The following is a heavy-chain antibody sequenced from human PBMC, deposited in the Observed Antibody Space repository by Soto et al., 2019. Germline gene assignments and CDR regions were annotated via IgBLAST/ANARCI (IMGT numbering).Heavy chain of an antibody. CDR1: GGSISSGGYY. CDR2: IYYSGST. V-gene: IGHV4-31*03. Sequence: QVQLQESGPGLVKPSQTLSLTCTVSGGSISSGGYYWSWIRQHPGKGLEWIGYIYYSGSTYYNPSLKCRVTISVDTSKNQFSLKLSSVTAADTAVYYCAASCVGCGGFNYYGMDVWGQGTTVTVSS. J-gene: IGHJ6*02. D-gene: IGHD2-21*01. CDR3: AASCVGCGGFNYYGMDV.